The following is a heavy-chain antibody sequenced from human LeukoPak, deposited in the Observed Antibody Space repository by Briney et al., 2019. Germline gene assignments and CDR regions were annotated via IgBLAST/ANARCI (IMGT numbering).Heavy chain of an antibody. Sequence: GGSLRLSCAASGFTFSNAWMSWVRQAPGKGLEWVGRNKSKTDGGTTDYAAPVKGRFSISRDDSKNTLYLQMNSLKTEDTAVYYCITAFTESWPTNLDYSNYPGWGQGILVTVSS. V-gene: IGHV3-15*01. J-gene: IGHJ4*02. CDR2: NKSKTDGGTT. CDR3: ITAFTESWPTNLDYSNYPG. CDR1: GFTFSNAW. D-gene: IGHD4-11*01.